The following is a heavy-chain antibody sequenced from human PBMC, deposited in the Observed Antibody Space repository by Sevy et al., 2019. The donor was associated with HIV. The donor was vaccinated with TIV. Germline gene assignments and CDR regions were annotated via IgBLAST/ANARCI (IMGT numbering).Heavy chain of an antibody. CDR1: GGSFSGYY. J-gene: IGHJ4*02. D-gene: IGHD3-3*01. Sequence: SETLSLTCAVYGGSFSGYYWSWIRQPPGKGLEWIGEINHSGSTNYNPSLKSRVTISVDTSKNQFSLKLSSVTAADTAVYYCARGSVDFWSGAYLFDYWGQRTLVTVSS. V-gene: IGHV4-34*01. CDR2: INHSGST. CDR3: ARGSVDFWSGAYLFDY.